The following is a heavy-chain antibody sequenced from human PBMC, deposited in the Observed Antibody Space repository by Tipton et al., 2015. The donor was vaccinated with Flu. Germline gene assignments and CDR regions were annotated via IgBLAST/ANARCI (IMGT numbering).Heavy chain of an antibody. D-gene: IGHD3-16*02. J-gene: IGHJ6*02. CDR3: ARVKVADYDYVWGSYRLDYGMDV. V-gene: IGHV3-13*01. CDR2: IGAAGDT. Sequence: SLRLSCAASGFTFSRDDIHWVRQGTGKGLEWVSGIGAAGDTYYAGSVKGRFTISRENAKNSVYLEMSSLRAEDTALYYCARVKVADYDYVWGSYRLDYGMDVWGQGTTVTVSS. CDR1: GFTFSRDD.